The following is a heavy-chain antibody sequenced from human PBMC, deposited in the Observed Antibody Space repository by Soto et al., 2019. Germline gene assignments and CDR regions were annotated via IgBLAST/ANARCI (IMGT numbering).Heavy chain of an antibody. CDR2: ISGSGGST. D-gene: IGHD3-22*01. CDR1: GFTFSSYA. V-gene: IGHV3-23*01. J-gene: IGHJ3*02. CDR3: AKDYYDSSGYDAFDI. Sequence: GGSLRLSCAASGFTFSSYAMSWVRQAPGKGLKWVSAISGSGGSTYYADSVKGRFTISRDNSKNTLYLQMNSLRAEDTAVYYCAKDYYDSSGYDAFDIWGQGTMVTVSS.